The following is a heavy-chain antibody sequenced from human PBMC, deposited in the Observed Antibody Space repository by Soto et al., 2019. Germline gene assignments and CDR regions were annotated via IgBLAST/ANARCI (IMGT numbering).Heavy chain of an antibody. J-gene: IGHJ4*02. CDR1: GGSISSGGYS. D-gene: IGHD4-4*01. CDR3: ARDYSNHPRD. CDR2: IYHSGST. V-gene: IGHV4-30-2*01. Sequence: QLQLQESGSGLVKPSQTLSLTCAVSGGSISSGGYSWSWIRQPPGKGLEWIGYIYHSGSTYYNPSLKXXVXIXXDRSQHQFSLKLSSVAAADTAVYYCARDYSNHPRDWGQGTLVTVSS.